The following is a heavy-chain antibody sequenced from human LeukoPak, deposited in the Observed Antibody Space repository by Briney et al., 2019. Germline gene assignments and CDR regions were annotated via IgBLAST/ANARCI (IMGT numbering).Heavy chain of an antibody. J-gene: IGHJ4*02. V-gene: IGHV3-64*01. D-gene: IGHD3-16*02. Sequence: GGSLRLSCAASGFTFSSYAMHWVRQAPGKGLEYVSGISSNGGSTYYANSVKGRFTISRDNSKNTLYLQMVSLRAEDMAVYYCARDYYDYVWGSYRYTGPPDYWGQGTLVTVSS. CDR3: ARDYYDYVWGSYRYTGPPDY. CDR2: ISSNGGST. CDR1: GFTFSSYA.